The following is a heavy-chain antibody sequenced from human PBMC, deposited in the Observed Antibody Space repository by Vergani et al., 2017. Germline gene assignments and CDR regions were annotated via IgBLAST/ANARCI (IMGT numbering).Heavy chain of an antibody. D-gene: IGHD3-22*01. CDR2: IYSGGST. CDR3: ARGTGGSGYYYDAFDI. J-gene: IGHJ3*02. CDR1: GFTVSSNY. Sequence: EVHLLESGGGLVQSGGSLRLSCAASGFTVSSNYMSWVRQAPGKGLEWVSVIYSGGSTYYADSVKGRFTISRDNSKNKLYLQMNSLRAEDTAVYYCARGTGGSGYYYDAFDIWGQGTMVTVSS. V-gene: IGHV3-66*02.